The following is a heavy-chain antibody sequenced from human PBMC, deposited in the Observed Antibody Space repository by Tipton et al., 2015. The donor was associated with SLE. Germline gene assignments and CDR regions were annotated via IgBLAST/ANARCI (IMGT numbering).Heavy chain of an antibody. CDR2: ISYGGIT. CDR1: GGSISSYP. J-gene: IGHJ4*02. D-gene: IGHD2-2*03. CDR3: VRGTASLSSTLSLDN. V-gene: IGHV4-59*01. Sequence: TLSLTCTVSGGSISSYPWSWIRQPPGKGLEWIVFISYGGITNYNPSLKSRVTISGDTSKNHFSLKLTSVTAADTAVYYCVRGTASLSSTLSLDNWGQGTLVTVSS.